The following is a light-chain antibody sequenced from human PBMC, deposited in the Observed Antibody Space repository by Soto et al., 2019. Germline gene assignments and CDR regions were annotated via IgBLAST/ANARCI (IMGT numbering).Light chain of an antibody. CDR1: SSDVGAYNY. CDR2: EVR. Sequence: SVLPHPAPWNDPPGLAIPISCPRLSSDVGAYNYVSWYQQHPGEAPKLVIYEVRDRTSGVSNRFAGSKSGNTASLTISGLLAEDEVDYCCNVYTSSATLVFGTGNKVTVL. CDR3: NVYTSSATLV. J-gene: IGLJ1*01. V-gene: IGLV2-14*01.